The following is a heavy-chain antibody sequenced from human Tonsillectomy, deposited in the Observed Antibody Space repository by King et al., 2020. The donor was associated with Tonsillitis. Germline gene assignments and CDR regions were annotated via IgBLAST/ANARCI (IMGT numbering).Heavy chain of an antibody. CDR1: GGSISTYY. V-gene: IGHV4-59*08. CDR3: ARHGDFFDY. D-gene: IGHD2-15*01. Sequence: QLQESGPGLVKPSETLSLTCTVSGGSISTYYWSWIRQPPGKGLEWIGYISNSGNTNYNPSLKSRVTISADTSKNQFSLKLSYVTAADTAVYYCARHGDFFDYWSQGTLVTVSP. J-gene: IGHJ4*02. CDR2: ISNSGNT.